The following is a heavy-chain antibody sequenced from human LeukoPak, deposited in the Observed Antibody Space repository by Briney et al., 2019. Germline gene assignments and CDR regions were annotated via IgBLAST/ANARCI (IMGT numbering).Heavy chain of an antibody. D-gene: IGHD2-2*01. V-gene: IGHV3-23*01. CDR1: GFTFSTFA. CDR3: AKGRVTADMGQWFDP. J-gene: IGHJ5*02. CDR2: IRGNSAET. Sequence: GGSLRLSCAASGFTFSTFAMSWVRQAPGKGLEWVSTIRGNSAETQYADSVKGRFTISRDNSKNILYLQMDSLRADDTGLYHCAKGRVTADMGQWFDPWGQETLVTVSS.